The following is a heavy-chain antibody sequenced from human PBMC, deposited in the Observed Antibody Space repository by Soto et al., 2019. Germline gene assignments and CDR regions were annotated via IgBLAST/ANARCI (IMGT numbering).Heavy chain of an antibody. CDR2: IYYSGST. V-gene: IGHV4-39*01. D-gene: IGHD3-22*01. CDR1: GGSISSSSYY. J-gene: IGHJ4*02. Sequence: SETLSLTCTVSGGSISSSSYYWGWIRQPPGKGLEWIGSIYYSGSTYYNPSLKSRVTISVDTSKNQFSLKLSSVTAADTAVYCCMLGSGWKDFDYWGQGTLVTSPQ. CDR3: MLGSGWKDFDY.